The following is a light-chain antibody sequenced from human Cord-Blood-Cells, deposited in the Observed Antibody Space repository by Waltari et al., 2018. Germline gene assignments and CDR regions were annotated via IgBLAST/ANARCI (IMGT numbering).Light chain of an antibody. V-gene: IGKV4-1*01. CDR1: QRVLYSSNNKNY. Sequence: DIVMTRSPDSLAVSLGERATINCKSSQRVLYSSNNKNYLAWYQQKPGQPPKLLIYWASTRESGVPDRFSGSGSGTDFTLTISSLQAEDGAVYYCQQYYSTPYTFGQGTKLEIK. CDR2: WAS. J-gene: IGKJ2*01. CDR3: QQYYSTPYT.